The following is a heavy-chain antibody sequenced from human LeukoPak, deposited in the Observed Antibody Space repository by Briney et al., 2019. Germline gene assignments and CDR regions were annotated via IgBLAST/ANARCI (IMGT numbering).Heavy chain of an antibody. J-gene: IGHJ4*02. CDR1: GGSISSYY. Sequence: SETLSLTCTVSGGSISSYYWGWIRQPPGKGLEWIGTIFYSGSTYYNPSLKGRVTISVDTSKSQFSLKLSSVTAADTAVYYCARGPEHYDILTGIDFWGQGTLVTVSS. V-gene: IGHV4-39*01. CDR3: ARGPEHYDILTGIDF. CDR2: IFYSGST. D-gene: IGHD3-9*01.